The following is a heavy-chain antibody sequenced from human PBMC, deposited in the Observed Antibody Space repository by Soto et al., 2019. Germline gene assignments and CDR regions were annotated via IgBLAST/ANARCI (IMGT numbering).Heavy chain of an antibody. V-gene: IGHV4-59*11. CDR1: GGSMSSHY. CDR3: ARADPDASVGY. D-gene: IGHD3-16*01. Sequence: QVQLQESGPGLVKPSETLSLTCTVSGGSMSSHYWTWLRQPPGKGLEWIGYISYSGSTYYNPSLKSRVTISADTSRTQFSLKLSSVIAADTAVYYCARADPDASVGYWGQGTLVTVSS. CDR2: ISYSGST. J-gene: IGHJ4*02.